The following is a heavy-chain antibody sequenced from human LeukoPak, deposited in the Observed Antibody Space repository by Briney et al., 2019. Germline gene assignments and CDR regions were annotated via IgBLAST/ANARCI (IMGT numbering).Heavy chain of an antibody. D-gene: IGHD3-9*01. CDR1: GYRFTGYY. CDR2: INPHSGGT. Sequence: ASVKVSCKASGYRFTGYYIHWVRQAPGQGLEWMGWINPHSGGTKFAQKFQGRVTMTRDASISTAYMEVSGLRTDDAAVYYCAREYYDILTGSLDYWGQGTLVTVSS. CDR3: AREYYDILTGSLDY. V-gene: IGHV1-2*02. J-gene: IGHJ4*02.